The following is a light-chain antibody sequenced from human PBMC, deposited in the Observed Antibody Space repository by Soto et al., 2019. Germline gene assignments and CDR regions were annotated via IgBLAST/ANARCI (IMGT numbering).Light chain of an antibody. J-gene: IGKJ4*01. CDR3: QQYDDWLRLT. V-gene: IGKV3D-15*01. CDR2: GAS. Sequence: EIVMTQSPATLSVSPGERATLSCRASQSVNIYLAWYQQQPGQAPRLLIFGASSRATGIPARFSGSGSGTEFNLTISSLQSEDFAVYFCQQYDDWLRLTFGGGTKV. CDR1: QSVNIY.